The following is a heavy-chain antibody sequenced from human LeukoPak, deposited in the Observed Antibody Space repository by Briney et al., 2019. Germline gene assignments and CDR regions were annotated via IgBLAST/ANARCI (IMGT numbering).Heavy chain of an antibody. CDR1: GFTFRSYT. CDR3: AVLVGSCGGDCDPGY. Sequence: GGSLRLSCAASGFTFRSYTVNWVRQAPGKGLEWVSSISSGSVYVYYADSVKGRFTISRDNAKNSLSLQLNSLRAEDTAVYYCAVLVGSCGGDCDPGYWGQGTLVTVSS. J-gene: IGHJ4*02. D-gene: IGHD2-21*02. V-gene: IGHV3-21*01. CDR2: ISSGSVYV.